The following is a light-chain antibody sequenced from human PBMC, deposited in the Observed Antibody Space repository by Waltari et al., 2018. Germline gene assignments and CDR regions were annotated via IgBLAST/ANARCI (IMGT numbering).Light chain of an antibody. Sequence: SYELTQSPSVSLSPGQTARITCSGDALPKKYAYWYQKKPCQAPVLIIFKDRERPSGIPERFSGSTSGTTVTLTITGVQAEDEADYYCLSPETRGSWVFGGGTKLTVL. CDR3: LSPETRGSWV. V-gene: IGLV3-25*03. CDR2: KDR. J-gene: IGLJ2*01. CDR1: ALPKKY.